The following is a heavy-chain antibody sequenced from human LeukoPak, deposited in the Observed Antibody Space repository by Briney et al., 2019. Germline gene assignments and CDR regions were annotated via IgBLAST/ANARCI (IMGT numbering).Heavy chain of an antibody. Sequence: PSETLSLTCTVSGGSISSYYWSWIRQPPGKGLEWIGYIYYSGSTNYNPSLKSRVTISVDTSKNQFSLKLSSVTAADTAVYYCAISLNQRCDSSGYYARSPSYYYYGMDVWGQGTTVTVSS. J-gene: IGHJ6*02. CDR3: AISLNQRCDSSGYYARSPSYYYYGMDV. CDR1: GGSISSYY. V-gene: IGHV4-59*01. CDR2: IYYSGST. D-gene: IGHD3-22*01.